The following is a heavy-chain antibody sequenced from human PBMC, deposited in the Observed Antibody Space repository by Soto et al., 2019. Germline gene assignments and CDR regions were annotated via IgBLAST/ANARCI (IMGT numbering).Heavy chain of an antibody. CDR2: IYYSGST. J-gene: IGHJ4*02. CDR3: ATYSSGWGKFDY. Sequence: SXTLSLPCAVYGGSFSGYYCSWILQPPGKGLEWNGDIYYSGSTNYNPSLKSRVTISVDTSKNQFSLKLSSVTAADTAVYYCATYSSGWGKFDYWGQGTLVTVSS. V-gene: IGHV4-59*01. D-gene: IGHD6-19*01. CDR1: GGSFSGYY.